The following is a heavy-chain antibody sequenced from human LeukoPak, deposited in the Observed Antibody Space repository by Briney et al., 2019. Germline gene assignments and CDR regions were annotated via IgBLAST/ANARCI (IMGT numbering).Heavy chain of an antibody. CDR2: IYYSGST. CDR3: ARLVRDYGDYFDY. V-gene: IGHV4-39*01. J-gene: IGHJ4*02. D-gene: IGHD4-17*01. CDR1: GGSISSSSYY. Sequence: PSETLSLTCTVSGGSISSSSYYWGWIRQPPGKGLEWIGSIYYSGSTYYNPSLKSRVTISVDTSKNQFSLKLSSVTAADTAVYYCARLVRDYGDYFDYWGQGTLVTVSS.